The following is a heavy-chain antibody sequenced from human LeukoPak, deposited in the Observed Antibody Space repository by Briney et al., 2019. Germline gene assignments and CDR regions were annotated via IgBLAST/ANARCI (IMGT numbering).Heavy chain of an antibody. D-gene: IGHD6-6*01. J-gene: IGHJ3*02. V-gene: IGHV1-2*02. CDR3: ARGARIRAFDI. CDR1: GYTFTDYY. Sequence: ASVKVSCKASGYTFTDYYINWVRQAPGQGLEWIGWINPNSGDTNYAQKFQDRVTMTRDTSISTAYIELNFLRSDDTAVYYCARGARIRAFDIWGQGTMVTVSS. CDR2: INPNSGDT.